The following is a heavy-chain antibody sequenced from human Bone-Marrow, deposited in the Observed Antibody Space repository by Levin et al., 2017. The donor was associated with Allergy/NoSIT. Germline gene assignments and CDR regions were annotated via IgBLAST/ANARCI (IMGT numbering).Heavy chain of an antibody. J-gene: IGHJ6*03. Sequence: SCAASGFTFDDYAMHWVRHRPGKGLEWVSLVNWDGGSTYYADSVKGRFTIFRDNNKNSLYLQMNNLRPEDTALYHCAKDISRGYYYMDVWGKGTTVTVSS. CDR1: GFTFDDYA. D-gene: IGHD3-3*02. CDR3: AKDISRGYYYMDV. V-gene: IGHV3-43D*04. CDR2: VNWDGGST.